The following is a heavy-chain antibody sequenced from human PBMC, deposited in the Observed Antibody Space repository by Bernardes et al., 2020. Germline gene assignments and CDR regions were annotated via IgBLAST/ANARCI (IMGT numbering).Heavy chain of an antibody. D-gene: IGHD3-10*01. Sequence: GGSLRLCCAASGFTFSSYAMSWVRQAPGKRLEWVSAISGSGGSTYYADSVKGRFTISRDNSKNTLYLQMNSLRAEDTAVYYCAKGPYYTRGFDYWGQGTLVTVSS. CDR2: ISGSGGST. J-gene: IGHJ4*02. CDR3: AKGPYYTRGFDY. CDR1: GFTFSSYA. V-gene: IGHV3-23*01.